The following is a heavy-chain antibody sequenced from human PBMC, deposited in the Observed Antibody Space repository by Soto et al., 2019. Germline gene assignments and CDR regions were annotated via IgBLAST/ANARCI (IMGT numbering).Heavy chain of an antibody. Sequence: QVQLQESGPGLVKPSETLSLTCTVSGGSVRSGSYYWSWIRQPPGKGLEWIGYIYYSGTTNYNPSLKSRVTISADTSKNQFSLKLSSVTAADTAVYYCARVEDYGDYFDYWGQGTLVTVSS. CDR3: ARVEDYGDYFDY. V-gene: IGHV4-61*01. D-gene: IGHD4-17*01. J-gene: IGHJ4*02. CDR1: GGSVRSGSYY. CDR2: IYYSGTT.